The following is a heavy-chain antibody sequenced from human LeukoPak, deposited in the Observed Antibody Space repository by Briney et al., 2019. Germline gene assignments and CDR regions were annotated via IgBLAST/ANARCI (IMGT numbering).Heavy chain of an antibody. Sequence: ASVKVSCKASGYTFTSYGISWVRQAPGQGLEWMGWISAYNGNTNYAQKLQGRVTMTTDTSTSTAYMELRSLRSDDTAVYYCARDSFGVATYGDYEDYWGQGTLVTVSS. J-gene: IGHJ4*02. CDR3: ARDSFGVATYGDYEDY. V-gene: IGHV1-18*01. CDR2: ISAYNGNT. D-gene: IGHD4-17*01. CDR1: GYTFTSYG.